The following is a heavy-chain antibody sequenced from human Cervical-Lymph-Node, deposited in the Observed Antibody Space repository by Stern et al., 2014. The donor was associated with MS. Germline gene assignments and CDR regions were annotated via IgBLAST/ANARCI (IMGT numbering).Heavy chain of an antibody. CDR1: ADSVSSNRAT. CDR3: ARDVSSSPDAFDT. Sequence: QVQLGQSGPGLVKPSQTLSLTCAISADSVSSNRATWSWIRQSPSRGLEWLGRTYHRSRWYYDYALSVKSRVTISPDTSKNQFSLWLNSVTPEDTAVYYCARDVSSSPDAFDTWGQGTMVTVSS. V-gene: IGHV6-1*01. CDR2: TYHRSRWYY. D-gene: IGHD6-6*01. J-gene: IGHJ3*02.